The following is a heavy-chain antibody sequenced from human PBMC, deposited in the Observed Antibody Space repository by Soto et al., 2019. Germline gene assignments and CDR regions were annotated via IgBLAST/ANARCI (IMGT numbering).Heavy chain of an antibody. Sequence: DTLSLTCAVYGGSFSGHSWTWIRQSPGKGLEWIGDINHSGRVNYSPSLKSRVTISLDTSKNQFSLTLSAVTAADTAMYYCSTRAYDTNGYYRFDPWGQGTLVTVSS. CDR1: GGSFSGHS. CDR2: INHSGRV. CDR3: STRAYDTNGYYRFDP. D-gene: IGHD3-22*01. J-gene: IGHJ5*01. V-gene: IGHV4-34*01.